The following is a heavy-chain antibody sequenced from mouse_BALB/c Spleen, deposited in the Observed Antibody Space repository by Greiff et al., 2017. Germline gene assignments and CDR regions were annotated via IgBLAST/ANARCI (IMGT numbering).Heavy chain of an antibody. V-gene: IGHV14-3*02. CDR3: ARSRDRYDPYIDY. J-gene: IGHJ2*01. CDR1: GFNIKDTY. CDR2: IDPANGNT. D-gene: IGHD2-12*01. Sequence: EVQLQESGAELVKPGASVKLSCTASGFNIKDTYMHWVKQRPEQGLEWIGRIDPANGNTKYDQKFQGTATITADTSSNTAYLQLSSLTSEDTAVYYVARSRDRYDPYIDYWGQGTTLTVSS.